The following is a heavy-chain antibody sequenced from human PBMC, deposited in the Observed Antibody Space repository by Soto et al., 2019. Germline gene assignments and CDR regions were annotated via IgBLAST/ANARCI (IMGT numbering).Heavy chain of an antibody. Sequence: QVQLLQSGAEVKKPGASVKVSCKASGYMFITYGITWVRQAPGQGLEWMGWISVYNGNIDYAQKFEGRVTMTIDTSTSTAYMELKSLTSDDTAVYYCARTYGSGDYFLPFEYWGQGTPVSVSS. CDR2: ISVYNGNI. J-gene: IGHJ4*02. V-gene: IGHV1-18*01. CDR1: GYMFITYG. CDR3: ARTYGSGDYFLPFEY. D-gene: IGHD3-10*01.